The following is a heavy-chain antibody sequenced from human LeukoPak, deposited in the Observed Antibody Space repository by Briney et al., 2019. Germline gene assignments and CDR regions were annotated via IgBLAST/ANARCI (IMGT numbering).Heavy chain of an antibody. CDR2: IYTSGST. J-gene: IGHJ4*02. V-gene: IGHV4-61*02. Sequence: SETLSLTCTVSGGSISSGTYYWSWIRQPAGKGLEWIGRIYTSGSTNYNPSLKSRVTISVDRTKNQFSLKLSSVTATDTAVYYCARGASRCSSSSCDLHYWGQGTLVTVSS. CDR3: ARGASRCSSSSCDLHY. D-gene: IGHD2-2*01. CDR1: GGSISSGTYY.